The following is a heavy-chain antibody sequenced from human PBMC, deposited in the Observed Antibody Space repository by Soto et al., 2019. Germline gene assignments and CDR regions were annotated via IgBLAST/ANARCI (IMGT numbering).Heavy chain of an antibody. D-gene: IGHD6-25*01. Sequence: QITLKESGPTLVKPTQTLTLTCTFSGFSLSTSGVGVGWIRQPPGKALEWLALIYWDDDKRYSPSLQSGLTITKDTSTNQLVLTMTNMDPVDTATYYCAHAMPARILDYWGQGTLVTVSS. CDR1: GFSLSTSGVG. J-gene: IGHJ4*02. V-gene: IGHV2-5*02. CDR2: IYWDDDK. CDR3: AHAMPARILDY.